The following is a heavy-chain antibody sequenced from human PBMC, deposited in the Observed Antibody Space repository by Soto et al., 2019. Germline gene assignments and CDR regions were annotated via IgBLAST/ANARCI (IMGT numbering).Heavy chain of an antibody. CDR2: IYYSGST. V-gene: IGHV4-39*01. J-gene: IGHJ6*02. D-gene: IGHD3-3*01. Sequence: SETLSLTCTVSGGSISSSSYYWGWIRQPPGKGLEWIGSIYYSGSTYYNPSLKSRVTISVDTYKNQFSLKLSSVTAADTAVYYCARQKLTIFGVVIAHYYYYYGREVWGQWTKGT. CDR1: GGSISSSSYY. CDR3: ARQKLTIFGVVIAHYYYYYGREV.